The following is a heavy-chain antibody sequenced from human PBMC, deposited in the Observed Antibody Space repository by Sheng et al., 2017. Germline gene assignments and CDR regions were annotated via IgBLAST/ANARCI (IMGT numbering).Heavy chain of an antibody. Sequence: QVQLVQSGAEVKKPGASVKVSCKASGYTFSNYDIIWVRQATGQGLEWMGWTNPNSGNKGFTQKFNDRVTFTRDTSMSTAYMELSSLNSDDTAVYYCARNSPFEYHYYMDVWGQGTTVTVSS. CDR2: TNPNSGNK. CDR1: GYTFSNYD. V-gene: IGHV1-8*03. D-gene: IGHD6-6*01. J-gene: IGHJ6*03. CDR3: ARNSPFEYHYYMDV.